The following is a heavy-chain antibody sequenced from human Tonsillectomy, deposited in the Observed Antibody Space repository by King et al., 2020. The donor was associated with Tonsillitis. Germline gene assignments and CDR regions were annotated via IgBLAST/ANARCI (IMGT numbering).Heavy chain of an antibody. CDR1: GGSISNYY. CDR2: ISYSGST. J-gene: IGHJ4*02. V-gene: IGHV4-59*01. D-gene: IGHD3-22*01. CDR3: ARLGSMIVVGERYFDY. Sequence: VQLQESGPGLVKPSETLSLTCTVSGGSISNYYWSWIRQPPGKGLELIGYISYSGSTNYNPSLKSRVTISADTSKNQFSLNLSSVTGADTAVYYCARLGSMIVVGERYFDYWGPGTLVTVSS.